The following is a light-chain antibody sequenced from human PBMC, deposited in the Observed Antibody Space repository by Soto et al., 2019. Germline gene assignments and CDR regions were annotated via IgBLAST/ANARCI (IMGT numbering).Light chain of an antibody. J-gene: IGKJ3*01. V-gene: IGKV3-11*01. CDR2: DAS. CDR3: QHRNNRPFS. CDR1: QSVNNY. Sequence: EIVLTQSPATLSLSPGERATLSCRASQSVNNYLAWYQQRPGQSPRLLLYDASNRATAIPARCSGSGSGTGFTLTISSLEPEEFAVYYCQHRNNRPFSFGPGTKVDIK.